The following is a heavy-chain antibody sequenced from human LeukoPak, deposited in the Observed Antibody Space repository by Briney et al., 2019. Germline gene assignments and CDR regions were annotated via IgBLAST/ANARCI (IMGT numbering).Heavy chain of an antibody. J-gene: IGHJ4*02. Sequence: SETLSLTCAVSGGSISSGGYSWSWIRQPPGKGLEWIGYIYHSGSTNYNPSLKSRVTISVDTSKNQFSLKLSSVTAADTAVYYCGRYYDSSGYLGWGQGTLVTVSS. V-gene: IGHV4-30-2*01. CDR2: IYHSGST. CDR1: GGSISSGGYS. D-gene: IGHD3-22*01. CDR3: GRYYDSSGYLG.